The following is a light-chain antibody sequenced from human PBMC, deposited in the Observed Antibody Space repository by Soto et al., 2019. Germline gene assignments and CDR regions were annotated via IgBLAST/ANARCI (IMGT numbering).Light chain of an antibody. V-gene: IGKV3-15*01. CDR2: GAY. J-gene: IGKJ1*01. CDR1: QSITTN. CDR3: QQYNDWPPKRT. Sequence: EVVMTQSPVTLSVSPGERVTLSCRASQSITTNLALYQQQPGQAPRLLIYGAYTRATGVPARFSGSGSGTQVTLTITILQSEDFAVYYCQQYNDWPPKRTFGQGTRVDFK.